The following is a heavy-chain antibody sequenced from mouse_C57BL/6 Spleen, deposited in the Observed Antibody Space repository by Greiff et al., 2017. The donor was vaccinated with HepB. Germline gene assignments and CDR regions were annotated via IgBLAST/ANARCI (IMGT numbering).Heavy chain of an antibody. Sequence: ESGPGLVKPSQSLSLTCSVTGYSITSGYYWNWIRQFPGNKLEWMGYLSYDGSNNYNPSLKNRISITRDTSKNQFFLKLKSVTTEDTATYDCAREDYYGSSYWYFDVWGTGTTVTVSS. D-gene: IGHD1-1*01. J-gene: IGHJ1*03. CDR3: AREDYYGSSYWYFDV. V-gene: IGHV3-6*01. CDR1: GYSITSGYY. CDR2: LSYDGSN.